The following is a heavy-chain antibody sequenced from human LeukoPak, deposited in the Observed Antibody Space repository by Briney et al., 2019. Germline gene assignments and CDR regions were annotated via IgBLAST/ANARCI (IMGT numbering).Heavy chain of an antibody. V-gene: IGHV3-30*18. CDR1: GFTFSSYG. Sequence: GRSLRLSCAASGFTFSSYGMHWVRQAPGKGLEWVAVISYDGSNKYYADSVKGQFTISRDNSKNTLYLQMNSLRAEDTAVYYCAKGGSYSGRFDYWGQGTLVTVSS. CDR3: AKGGSYSGRFDY. CDR2: ISYDGSNK. J-gene: IGHJ4*02. D-gene: IGHD1-26*01.